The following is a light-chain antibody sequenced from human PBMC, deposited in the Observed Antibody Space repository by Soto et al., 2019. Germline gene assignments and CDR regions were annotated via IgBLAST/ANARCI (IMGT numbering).Light chain of an antibody. V-gene: IGKV3-20*01. Sequence: EIVLTQSPGTLSLSPGERATLSCRASQSVSSSYLAWYQQTPGQAPRLLIYGASSRATGIPDRFSGSGSGTDFTLTISRLEPEDFAVYYCHQYGSSVGITFGPGTKVDIK. CDR1: QSVSSSY. J-gene: IGKJ3*01. CDR3: HQYGSSVGIT. CDR2: GAS.